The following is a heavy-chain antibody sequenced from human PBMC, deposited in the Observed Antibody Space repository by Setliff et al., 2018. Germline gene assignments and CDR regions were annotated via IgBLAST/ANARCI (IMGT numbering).Heavy chain of an antibody. J-gene: IGHJ6*02. CDR2: IKSKTDGGTT. CDR3: TTLANHYYDSSGYDLWYYGMDV. Sequence: SCAASGFTFSNAWMSWVRQAPGKGLEWVGRIKSKTDGGTTDYGAPVKGRFTISRDDSKNTLYLQMNSLKTEDTAVYYCTTLANHYYDSSGYDLWYYGMDVWGQGTTVTVSS. D-gene: IGHD3-22*01. CDR1: GFTFSNAW. V-gene: IGHV3-15*01.